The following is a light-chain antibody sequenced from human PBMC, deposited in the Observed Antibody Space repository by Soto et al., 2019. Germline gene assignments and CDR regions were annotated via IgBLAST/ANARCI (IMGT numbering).Light chain of an antibody. V-gene: IGKV1-39*01. CDR3: QQTYSTPGT. CDR1: QSVSRY. CDR2: ATS. J-gene: IGKJ1*01. Sequence: DIQMTQSPSSLSASVGDRVTITCRASQSVSRYLNWYQQKPGKAPKLLLYATSSLHNGVPSRFSGSGSGTDFTLTISSIQPDDFASYYCQQTYSTPGTFGRGTKVEIK.